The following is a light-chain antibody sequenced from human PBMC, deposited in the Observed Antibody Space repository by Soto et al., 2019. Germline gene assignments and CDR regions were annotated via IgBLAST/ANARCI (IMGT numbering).Light chain of an antibody. J-gene: IGKJ4*01. CDR1: QSVSYN. CDR2: HAA. Sequence: EIVMTQSPATLSVSPGERATLSCRASQSVSYNLDWYQQKPGQAPRLLIYHAATSAPGIPARFSGSGSGTEVTPTISRLQSEDFAGYYGQQYNEWPLTFGGGTKVEIK. V-gene: IGKV3-15*01. CDR3: QQYNEWPLT.